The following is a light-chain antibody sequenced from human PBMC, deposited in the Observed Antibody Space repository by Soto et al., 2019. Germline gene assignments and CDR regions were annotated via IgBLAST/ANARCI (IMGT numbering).Light chain of an antibody. Sequence: EIVLTQSPATLSLSPGERATLSCRASQSINRHLAWYRQKPGQAPRLLIYDASNRATGIPARFSGSGYGTDFPLTISSLEPEDFGVYYCQQRSNWPPVTFGGGTKVEIK. CDR1: QSINRH. CDR2: DAS. J-gene: IGKJ4*01. V-gene: IGKV3-11*01. CDR3: QQRSNWPPVT.